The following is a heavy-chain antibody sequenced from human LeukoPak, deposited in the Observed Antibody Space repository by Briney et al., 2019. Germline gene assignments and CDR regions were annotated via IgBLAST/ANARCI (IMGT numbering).Heavy chain of an antibody. CDR3: ARSPYYYDSSGYGSLS. CDR2: INPNSGGT. J-gene: IGHJ4*02. Sequence: ASVKVSCKASGYSFTDYYMHWVRQAPGQGLEWMGWINPNSGGTNYAQKFQGRVTMTRDTSISTAYMELSRLRSDDTAVYYCARSPYYYDSSGYGSLSWGQGTLVTVSS. CDR1: GYSFTDYY. D-gene: IGHD3-22*01. V-gene: IGHV1-2*02.